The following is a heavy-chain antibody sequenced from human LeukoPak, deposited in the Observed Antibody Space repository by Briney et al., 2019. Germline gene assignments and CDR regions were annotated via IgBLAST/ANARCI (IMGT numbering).Heavy chain of an antibody. D-gene: IGHD2-15*01. CDR1: GGSFSGYY. CDR3: ASQDVVVAATGMDSSGWYWQGYFDY. CDR2: INYSGST. J-gene: IGHJ4*02. V-gene: IGHV4-34*01. Sequence: SETLSLTCAVYGGSFSGYYWSWIRQPPGKGLEWIGEINYSGSTNYNPSRKSRVTISVDTSKNQFSLKLSSVTAADTAVYYCASQDVVVAATGMDSSGWYWQGYFDYWGQGTLVTVSS.